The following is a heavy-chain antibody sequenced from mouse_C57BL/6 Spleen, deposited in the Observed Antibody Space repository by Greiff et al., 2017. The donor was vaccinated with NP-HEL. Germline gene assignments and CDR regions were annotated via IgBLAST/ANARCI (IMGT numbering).Heavy chain of an antibody. Sequence: VQLQRSGAELVKPGASVKLSCKASGYTFTEYTIHWVKQRSGQGLEWIGWFYPGSGSIKYNEKFKDKATLTADKSSSTVYMELSRLTSEDSAVYFCARHEDEDYYGSSEYYFDYWGQGTTLTVSS. CDR3: ARHEDEDYYGSSEYYFDY. D-gene: IGHD1-1*01. CDR1: GYTFTEYT. V-gene: IGHV1-62-2*01. CDR2: FYPGSGSI. J-gene: IGHJ2*01.